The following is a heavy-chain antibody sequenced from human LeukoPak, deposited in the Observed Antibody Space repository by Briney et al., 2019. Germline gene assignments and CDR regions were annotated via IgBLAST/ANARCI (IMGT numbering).Heavy chain of an antibody. V-gene: IGHV1-3*01. CDR3: ARGRWVGTTQAYYLDF. Sequence: ASVKVSCKTSGYGFMNYAVQWVRQAPGERLEWMGWVNAGNGDTRYSPEFQGRVTIARDASASTVYMELSSLTSADTATYYCARGRWVGTTQAYYLDFWGQGTLVTVSS. J-gene: IGHJ4*02. CDR2: VNAGNGDT. D-gene: IGHD1-26*01. CDR1: GYGFMNYA.